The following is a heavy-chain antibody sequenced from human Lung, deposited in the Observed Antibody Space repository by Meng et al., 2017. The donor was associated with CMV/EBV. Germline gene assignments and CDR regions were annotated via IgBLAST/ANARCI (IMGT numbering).Heavy chain of an antibody. J-gene: IGHJ4*02. V-gene: IGHV4-39*07. CDR2: IHNSGSS. D-gene: IGHD3-22*01. CDR1: DDSISSNIYY. Sequence: ESLKISCTVSDDSISSNIYYWGWIRQPPGKGLEWIGNIHNSGSSFHNPSLKGRVTISIDMSRNQFSLTLNSVTAADTAVYYCAREVYLDGSGFRRSYSDFXGQGXLVTVSS. CDR3: AREVYLDGSGFRRSYSDF.